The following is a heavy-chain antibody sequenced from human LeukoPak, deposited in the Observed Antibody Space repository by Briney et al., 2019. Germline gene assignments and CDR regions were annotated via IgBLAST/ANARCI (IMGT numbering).Heavy chain of an antibody. CDR3: ARDSHYYDSSGKGDAFDI. V-gene: IGHV3-30*03. Sequence: GRSLRLSCAASGFTFSSYGMHWVRQAPGKGLEWVAVISYDGSNKYYADSVKGRFTISRDNAKNSLYLQMNSLRAEDTAVYYCARDSHYYDSSGKGDAFDIWGQGTLVTVSS. J-gene: IGHJ3*02. CDR1: GFTFSSYG. D-gene: IGHD3-22*01. CDR2: ISYDGSNK.